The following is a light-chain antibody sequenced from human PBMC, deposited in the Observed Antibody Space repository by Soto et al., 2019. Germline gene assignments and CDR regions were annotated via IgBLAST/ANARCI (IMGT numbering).Light chain of an antibody. CDR2: QVS. J-gene: IGKJ1*01. V-gene: IGKV2-30*01. Sequence: DVVMTQSPLSLSVTLGQPASISCRSSQGLVYSDGNTFLNWFHQRPGRSPRRLIYQVSNRDSGVPERFSGSGSGTAYTLTFSRVEDEDLGIYYCLQGTHWPWTFGQGTKVEIK. CDR3: LQGTHWPWT. CDR1: QGLVYSDGNTF.